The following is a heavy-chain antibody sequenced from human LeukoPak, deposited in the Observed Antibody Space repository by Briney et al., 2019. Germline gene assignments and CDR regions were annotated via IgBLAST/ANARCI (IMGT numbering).Heavy chain of an antibody. CDR2: IIPIFGTA. CDR1: GGTFSSYA. D-gene: IGHD5-24*01. CDR3: ASVAPAEMATEPTYGMDV. Sequence: SVKVSCKASGGTFSSYAISWVRQAPGQGLEWMGGIIPIFGTANYAQKFQGRVTITADESTSTAYMELSSLRSEDTAVYYCASVAPAEMATEPTYGMDVWGQGTTVTASS. J-gene: IGHJ6*02. V-gene: IGHV1-69*13.